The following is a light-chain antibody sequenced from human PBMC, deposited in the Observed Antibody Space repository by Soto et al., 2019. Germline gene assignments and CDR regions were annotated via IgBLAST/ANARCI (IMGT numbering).Light chain of an antibody. V-gene: IGKV3-15*01. CDR1: QSVSSN. J-gene: IGKJ1*01. Sequence: EIVMTQSPGTLSVSPGERATLSCRASQSVSSNLAWYQQKPGQAPRLLFYGASTRATAIPARFSGRRAGTELTLTISSLQSEDFAVYYCQQYNNWPRTFGQGTKVEIK. CDR2: GAS. CDR3: QQYNNWPRT.